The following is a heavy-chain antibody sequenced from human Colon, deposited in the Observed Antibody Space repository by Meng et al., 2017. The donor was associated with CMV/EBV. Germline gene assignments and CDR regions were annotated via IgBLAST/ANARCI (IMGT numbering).Heavy chain of an antibody. CDR3: ARDHFLYGMDV. J-gene: IGHJ6*02. Sequence: SETLSLTCLVSGASISTSYYYWGWVRQLPGKGLEWIGNIHYSGTTHYNPSLKSRVAISVDTSKNQFSLKLTSVIAADTAVYYCARDHFLYGMDVWGQGTTVTVSS. CDR2: IHYSGTT. CDR1: GASISTSYYY. V-gene: IGHV4-39*07.